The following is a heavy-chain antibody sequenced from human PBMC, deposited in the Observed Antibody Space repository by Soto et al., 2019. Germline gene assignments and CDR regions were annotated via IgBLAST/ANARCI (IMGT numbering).Heavy chain of an antibody. CDR1: GYTFASHY. Sequence: QVQLVQSGAEVNKPGASVKVSCQASGYTFASHYIHWVRQAPGQGLEWMGVINPNGGNTRYAQRFQDRLTLTTDTPTNTVYLDLSSLSSDDTAVYYCGRDTSGLDYWGQGTLVTVSS. V-gene: IGHV1-46*01. J-gene: IGHJ4*02. CDR3: GRDTSGLDY. CDR2: INPNGGNT.